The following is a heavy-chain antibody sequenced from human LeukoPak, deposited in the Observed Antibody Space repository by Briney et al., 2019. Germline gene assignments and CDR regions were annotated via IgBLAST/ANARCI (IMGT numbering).Heavy chain of an antibody. D-gene: IGHD1-14*01. Sequence: PGGSLRLSCAASGFTFSGHWMSWVRQAPGKGLEWVANIKQGGSGKYYVDSAKGRFTISRDNANNLLYLQMNSLRGEDTAVYYCTRHRSRAEDDWGQGTLVAVSS. V-gene: IGHV3-7*01. CDR3: TRHRSRAEDD. CDR1: GFTFSGHW. CDR2: IKQGGSGK. J-gene: IGHJ4*02.